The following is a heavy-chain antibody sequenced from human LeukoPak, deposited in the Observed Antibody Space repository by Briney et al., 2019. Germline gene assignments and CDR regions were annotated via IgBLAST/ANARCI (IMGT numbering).Heavy chain of an antibody. V-gene: IGHV4-38-2*02. D-gene: IGHD2-2*01. J-gene: IGHJ4*02. CDR1: GYSISSGYY. CDR3: AALFDY. Sequence: SETLSLTCTVSGYSISSGYYWGWIRQPPGKGLEWIGSIYHSGSTYYNPSLKSRVTISVDTSKNQFSLKLSSVTAADTAVYYAAALFDYWGQGTLVTVPS. CDR2: IYHSGST.